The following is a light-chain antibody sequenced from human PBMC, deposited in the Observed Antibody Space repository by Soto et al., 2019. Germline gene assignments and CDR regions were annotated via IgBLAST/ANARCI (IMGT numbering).Light chain of an antibody. J-gene: IGKJ5*01. V-gene: IGKV3-11*01. CDR2: DAS. Sequence: EIVLTQSPATLSLSPGERATLSCRASQSVSSYSAWYQQKPGQAPRLLIYDASNRATGIPARFSGSGSGTDFTLTISSLEPEDFAVYYCQQRSNWPPLITFGQGTRLEI. CDR3: QQRSNWPPLIT. CDR1: QSVSSY.